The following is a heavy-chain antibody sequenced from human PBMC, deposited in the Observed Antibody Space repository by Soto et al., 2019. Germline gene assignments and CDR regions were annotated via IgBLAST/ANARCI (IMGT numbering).Heavy chain of an antibody. Sequence: GGSLRISCATSGFTFSDYYMSWIRQAPGKGLEWVSYIGTRGNTKYYADSVRGRFTISRDNAKNSLYLQMNSLRADDTAVYYCARDGTEYYGEYYDYWGQGIPVTVSS. J-gene: IGHJ4*02. CDR1: GFTFSDYY. CDR2: IGTRGNTK. V-gene: IGHV3-11*01. D-gene: IGHD4-17*01. CDR3: ARDGTEYYGEYYDY.